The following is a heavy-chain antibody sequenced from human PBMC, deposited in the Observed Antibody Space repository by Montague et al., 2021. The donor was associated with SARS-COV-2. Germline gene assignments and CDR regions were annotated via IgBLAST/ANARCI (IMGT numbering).Heavy chain of an antibody. CDR2: VYYSGST. V-gene: IGHV4-59*01. Sequence: SETLSLTCTVSGGSISSYYWSWIRQPPGKGLEWIGYVYYSGSTNYNPSLKSRVTISVDTSKNQFSLKLSSVTAADTAVYYCARGGERSHHESPLDYWGQGTLVTVSS. CDR3: ARGGERSHHESPLDY. D-gene: IGHD3-10*01. CDR1: GGSISSYY. J-gene: IGHJ4*02.